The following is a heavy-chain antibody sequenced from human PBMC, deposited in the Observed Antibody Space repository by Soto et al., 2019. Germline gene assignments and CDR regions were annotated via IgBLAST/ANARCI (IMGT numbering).Heavy chain of an antibody. CDR3: AKDAITMVRGVISYYGMDV. V-gene: IGHV3-9*01. J-gene: IGHJ6*02. CDR1: GFTFDDYA. D-gene: IGHD3-10*01. Sequence: DVQLVESGGGLVQPGRSLRLSCAASGFTFDDYAMHWVRQAPGKGLEWVSGISWNSGSIGYADSVKGRFTISRDNAKNYLYLQMNSLRAEDTALYYCAKDAITMVRGVISYYGMDVWGQGTTVTVSS. CDR2: ISWNSGSI.